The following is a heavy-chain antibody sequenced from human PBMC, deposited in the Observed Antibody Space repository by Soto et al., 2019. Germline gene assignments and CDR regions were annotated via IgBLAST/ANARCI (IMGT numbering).Heavy chain of an antibody. J-gene: IGHJ6*02. D-gene: IGHD2-2*02. CDR2: IKSKTDGGTT. CDR3: TTWFDCSSTSCYSAVYYYYGMDV. Sequence: WGSLRLSCSASGFTFSNAWMSWGRQAPGKGLEWVGRIKSKTDGGTTDYAAPVKGRFTISRDDSKNTLYLQMNSLKTEDTAVYYCTTWFDCSSTSCYSAVYYYYGMDVWGQGTTVTVSS. CDR1: GFTFSNAW. V-gene: IGHV3-15*01.